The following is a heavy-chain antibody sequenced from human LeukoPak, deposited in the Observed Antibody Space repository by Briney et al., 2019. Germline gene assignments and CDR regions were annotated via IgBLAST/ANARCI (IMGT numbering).Heavy chain of an antibody. CDR3: ARDGDYDSSGYYYPPGASGI. J-gene: IGHJ3*02. D-gene: IGHD3-22*01. CDR2: IHHSGST. V-gene: IGHV4-4*02. Sequence: SETLSLTCAVSGGSISSSNWWSWVRQPPGKGLEWIGEIHHSGSTNYNPSLKSRVTISVDKSKNQFSLKLSSVTTADTAVYYCARDGDYDSSGYYYPPGASGIWGQGTMVTVSS. CDR1: GGSISSSNW.